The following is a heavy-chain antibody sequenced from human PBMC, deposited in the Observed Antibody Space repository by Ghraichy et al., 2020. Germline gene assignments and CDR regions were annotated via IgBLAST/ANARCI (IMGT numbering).Heavy chain of an antibody. Sequence: ESLNISCAASTFTFSSHWMHWVRQAPGKGLVWVSRINTDGSGTNYADSVKGRFTISRDNANNMLYLQMNSLRAEDTAVYYCARDLDVGVKRAFDVWGQGTMVTVSS. CDR2: INTDGSGT. CDR1: TFTFSSHW. CDR3: ARDLDVGVKRAFDV. D-gene: IGHD1-26*01. V-gene: IGHV3-74*01. J-gene: IGHJ3*01.